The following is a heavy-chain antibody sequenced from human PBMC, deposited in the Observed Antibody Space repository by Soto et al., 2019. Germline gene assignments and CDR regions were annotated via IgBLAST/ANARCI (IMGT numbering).Heavy chain of an antibody. D-gene: IGHD4-17*01. CDR3: ARSPTYGYGDYYYYMDV. J-gene: IGHJ6*03. V-gene: IGHV4-31*03. CDR1: GGSSSSGGYY. Sequence: SETLSLTCTVAGGSSSSGGYYWSWIRQHPGKGLEWIGYIYYSGSTYYNPSLKSRVTISVDTSKNQFSLKLSSVTAADTAVYYCARSPTYGYGDYYYYMDVWGKRTTVTVSS. CDR2: IYYSGST.